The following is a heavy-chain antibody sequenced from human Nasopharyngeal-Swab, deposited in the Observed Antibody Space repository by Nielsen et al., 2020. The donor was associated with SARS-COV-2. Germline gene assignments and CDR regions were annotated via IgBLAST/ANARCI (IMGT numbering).Heavy chain of an antibody. CDR1: GGTFSSYA. J-gene: IGHJ4*02. CDR3: ARVLGRVTMVRGSLDY. D-gene: IGHD3-10*01. V-gene: IGHV1-8*02. Sequence: ASVKVSCKASGGTFSSYAINWVRQATGQGLEWMGWMNPNSGNTGYAQKFQGRVTMTRNTSISTAYMELSSLRSEDTAVYYCARVLGRVTMVRGSLDYWGQGTLVTVSS. CDR2: MNPNSGNT.